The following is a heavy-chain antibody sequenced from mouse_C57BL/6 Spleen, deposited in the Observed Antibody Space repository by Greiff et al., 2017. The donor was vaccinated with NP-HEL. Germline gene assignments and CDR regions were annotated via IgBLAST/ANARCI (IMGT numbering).Heavy chain of an antibody. CDR1: GYTFTSYW. CDR3: ARRTLYYFDY. J-gene: IGHJ2*01. CDR2: IYPSDSET. V-gene: IGHV1-61*01. Sequence: VPLQQPGAELVRPGSSVKLSCTASGYTFTSYWLDCVNQRPGHGLEWIGNIYPSDSETHYNQKFKDKATLTVDKSSSTAYMQLSSLTSEDSAVYYCARRTLYYFDYWGQGTTLTVSS.